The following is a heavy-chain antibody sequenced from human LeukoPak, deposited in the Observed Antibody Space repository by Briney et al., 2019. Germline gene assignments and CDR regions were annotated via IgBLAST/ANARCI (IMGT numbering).Heavy chain of an antibody. V-gene: IGHV1-69*13. D-gene: IGHD1-26*01. Sequence: SVKVSCKASGGTFSSYAISWVRQAPGQGLEWMGGIIPIFGTANYAQKFQGRVTITADESTSTAYMELSSLRSEDTAVYYCARDLGGWELLNWFDPWGQGTLVTVSS. CDR2: IIPIFGTA. CDR3: ARDLGGWELLNWFDP. CDR1: GGTFSSYA. J-gene: IGHJ5*02.